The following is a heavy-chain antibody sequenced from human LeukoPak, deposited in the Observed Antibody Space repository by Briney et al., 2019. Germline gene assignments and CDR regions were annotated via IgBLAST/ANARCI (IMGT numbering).Heavy chain of an antibody. V-gene: IGHV4-34*01. J-gene: IGHJ3*02. CDR1: GGSFSDYY. D-gene: IGHD4-11*01. CDR3: ARHDYSNYDAFDI. CDR2: INHSGST. Sequence: SETLSLTCAVYGGSFSDYYWSWIRQPPGKGLEWIGEINHSGSTNYNPSLKSRVTISVDTSKNQFSLRLNSVTAADTAVYYCARHDYSNYDAFDIWGQGTMVTVSS.